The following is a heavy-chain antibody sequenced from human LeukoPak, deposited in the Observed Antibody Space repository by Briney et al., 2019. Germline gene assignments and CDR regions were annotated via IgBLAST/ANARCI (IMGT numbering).Heavy chain of an antibody. CDR1: GGSISSYY. V-gene: IGHV4-4*07. CDR3: ARAAAPKYSSSWPGAPAYYFDY. J-gene: IGHJ4*02. CDR2: IYTSGST. D-gene: IGHD6-13*01. Sequence: SETLSLTCTVSGGSISSYYWSWIRQPAGKGLEWIGRIYTSGSTNYNPSLKCRVTMSVDTSKNQFSLKLSSVTAAGTAVYYCARAAAPKYSSSWPGAPAYYFDYWGQGTLVPSPQ.